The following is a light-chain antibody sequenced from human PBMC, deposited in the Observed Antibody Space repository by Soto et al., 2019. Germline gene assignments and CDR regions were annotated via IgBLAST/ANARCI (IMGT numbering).Light chain of an antibody. CDR3: ASWDDSLDGVL. V-gene: IGLV1-44*01. CDR1: ASNIGRKA. CDR2: NND. Sequence: QPVLTQPPSLSTTPGQTVTISCSGSASNIGRKAVDWYQKLPGTAPKLLIYNNDQRPSGVPDRFSGSKSGTSASLAISGLQSEDEADYYCASWDDSLDGVLFGGGTKLTVL. J-gene: IGLJ2*01.